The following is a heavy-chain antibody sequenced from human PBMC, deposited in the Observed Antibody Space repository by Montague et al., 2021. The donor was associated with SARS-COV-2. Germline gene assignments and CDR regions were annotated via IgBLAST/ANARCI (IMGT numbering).Heavy chain of an antibody. D-gene: IGHD6-19*01. Sequence: TLSLTCTVSGGSISSGSYYWSWIRQPAGKGLEWIGRISISGSTNYNPSLKSQVTISVDTSKNQFSLKLSSVTAADTAVYYCARDIAVASLFDYWGQGTLVTVSS. V-gene: IGHV4-61*02. CDR1: GGSISSGSYY. CDR2: ISISGST. CDR3: ARDIAVASLFDY. J-gene: IGHJ4*02.